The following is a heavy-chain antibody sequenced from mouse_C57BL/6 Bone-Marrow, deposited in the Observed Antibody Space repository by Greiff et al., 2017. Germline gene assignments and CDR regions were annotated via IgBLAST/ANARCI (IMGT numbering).Heavy chain of an antibody. D-gene: IGHD1-1*01. J-gene: IGHJ4*01. CDR2: ISDGGSYT. V-gene: IGHV5-4*01. CDR1: GFTFSSYA. CDR3: ARDRRDYYGSSPYAMDY. Sequence: EVQLVESGGGLVKPGGSLKLSCAASGFTFSSYAMSWVRQTPEKRLEWVATISDGGSYTYYPDNVQGRFTISRDNAKNNLYLQMSHLKSEDTAMYYCARDRRDYYGSSPYAMDYWGQGTSVTVSS.